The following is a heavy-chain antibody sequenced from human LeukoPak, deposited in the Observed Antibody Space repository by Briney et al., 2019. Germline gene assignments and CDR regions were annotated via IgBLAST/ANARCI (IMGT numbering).Heavy chain of an antibody. CDR2: IKEDGSLK. Sequence: GGSLRLSCAASGFGFSNFWMSWVRQAPGKGPEWVANIKEDGSLKNYVDSVEGRFTVSRDNAKNTLYLQMNSLRLEDTAVYYCVRDWAPASMQAAPFDCWGQGTLVTVSS. CDR1: GFGFSNFW. V-gene: IGHV3-7*01. J-gene: IGHJ4*02. CDR3: VRDWAPASMQAAPFDC. D-gene: IGHD2/OR15-2a*01.